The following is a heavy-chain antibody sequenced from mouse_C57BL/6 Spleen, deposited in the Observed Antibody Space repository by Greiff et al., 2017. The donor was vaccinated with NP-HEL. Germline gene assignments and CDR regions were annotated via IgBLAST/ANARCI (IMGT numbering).Heavy chain of an antibody. CDR1: GYTFTDYY. Sequence: EVQLQQSGPELVKPGASVKISCKASGYTFTDYYMNWVKQSHGKSLEWIGDINPNNGGTSYNQKFKGKATLTVDKSSSTAYMELRSLTSEDSAVYYCARLRYYGSEFDYWGQGTTLTVSS. D-gene: IGHD1-1*01. J-gene: IGHJ2*01. CDR2: INPNNGGT. V-gene: IGHV1-26*01. CDR3: ARLRYYGSEFDY.